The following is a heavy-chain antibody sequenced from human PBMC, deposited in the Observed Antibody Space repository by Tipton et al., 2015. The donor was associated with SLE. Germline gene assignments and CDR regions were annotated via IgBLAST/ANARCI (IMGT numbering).Heavy chain of an antibody. Sequence: LRLSCAVYGGSFSGYYWSWIRQPPGKGLEWIGEINHSGSTNYNPSLKSRVTISVDTSKNQFSLKLSSVTAADTAVYYCARRRELVRFGFFDHLGQGTLVTVSS. CDR3: ARRRELVRFGFFDH. V-gene: IGHV4-34*01. CDR1: GGSFSGYY. CDR2: INHSGST. D-gene: IGHD3-10*01. J-gene: IGHJ4*02.